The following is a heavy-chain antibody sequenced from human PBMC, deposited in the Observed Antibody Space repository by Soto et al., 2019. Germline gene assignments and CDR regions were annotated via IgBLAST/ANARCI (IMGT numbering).Heavy chain of an antibody. V-gene: IGHV3-7*01. J-gene: IGHJ4*02. D-gene: IGHD1-1*01. CDR2: IKQDGSEK. CDR3: AKGWYNDY. CDR1: GFTFSSYR. Sequence: GGSLRLSCAASGFTFSSYRLSWVRQAPGKGLEWVANIKQDGSEKYYVDSVKGRFTISRDNAKNSVYLLMNSLRAEDTAVYYCAKGWYNDYWGQGTPVTVS.